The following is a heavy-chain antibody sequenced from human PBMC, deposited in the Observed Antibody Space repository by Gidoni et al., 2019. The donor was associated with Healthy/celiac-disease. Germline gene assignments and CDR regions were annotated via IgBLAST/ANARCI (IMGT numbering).Heavy chain of an antibody. J-gene: IGHJ4*02. CDR2: IIPILGIA. V-gene: IGHV1-69*08. Sequence: QVQLVQPGAEVKKPGASVEVSCKAYGGTFSSYTISWVRQAPGQGLEWMGRIIPILGIANYAQKFQGRATITADKSTTTAYMELSSLRSEDTAVYYCARDPGAWGQGTLVTVSS. CDR1: GGTFSSYT. CDR3: ARDPGA.